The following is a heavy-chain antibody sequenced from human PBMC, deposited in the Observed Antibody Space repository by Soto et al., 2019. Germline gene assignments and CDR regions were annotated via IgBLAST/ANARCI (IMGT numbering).Heavy chain of an antibody. CDR1: GYPYTNSY. CDR3: ASDFRTRGWFRQAGNFAMDV. CDR2: IHPNTGGT. V-gene: IGHV1-2*02. D-gene: IGHD6-19*01. J-gene: IGHJ6*02. Sequence: QVQLVQSGAEVRKPGASVKVSCKASGYPYTNSYMHWVRQAPGQGLEWMGCIHPNTGGTNYAQKCQGRVTMTRDTSVSTVYMELNRLTSDDTAIYFCASDFRTRGWFRQAGNFAMDVWGQGTTVTVS.